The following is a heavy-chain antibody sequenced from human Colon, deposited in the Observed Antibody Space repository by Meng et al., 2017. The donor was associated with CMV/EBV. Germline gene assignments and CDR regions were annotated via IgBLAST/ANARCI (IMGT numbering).Heavy chain of an antibody. CDR1: GFTFSSYW. Sequence: GESLKISCAASGFTFSSYWMNWVRQVPGKGLEWVASIKRDGSETYYVDSVKGRFTISRDNAKNLVFLQMESLRAEDAAVYHCAREVRGITNSGFIIIPLDDWGQGTLVTVSS. J-gene: IGHJ4*02. CDR3: AREVRGITNSGFIIIPLDD. D-gene: IGHD3-10*01. V-gene: IGHV3-7*01. CDR2: IKRDGSET.